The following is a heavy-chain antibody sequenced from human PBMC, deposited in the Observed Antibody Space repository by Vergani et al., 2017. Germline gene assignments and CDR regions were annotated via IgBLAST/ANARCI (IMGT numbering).Heavy chain of an antibody. V-gene: IGHV3-33*01. D-gene: IGHD3-10*01. CDR2: IWYDGSTK. CDR3: ARDYYYGSGSYYPDAFDI. CDR1: GFTFSSYG. Sequence: QVQLVESGGGVVQPGRSLRLSCAASGFTFSSYGMHWVRQAPGQGLEWVAVIWYDGSTKYYADSVKGRFTISRDNSKKTLYLQMNSLRAEDTAVYYCARDYYYGSGSYYPDAFDIWGQGTMVTVSS. J-gene: IGHJ3*02.